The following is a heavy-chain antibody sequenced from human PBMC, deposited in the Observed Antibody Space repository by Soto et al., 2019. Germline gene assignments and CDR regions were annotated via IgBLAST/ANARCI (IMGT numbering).Heavy chain of an antibody. D-gene: IGHD3-3*01. Sequence: ASVKVSCKASGYTFTSYAMHWVRQAPGQRLEWMGWIKAGNGNTKYSQKFQGRVTITRDTSASTAYMELSSLRSEDTAVYYCARPTIQRYDFWSGNYYYYGMDVWGQGTTVTVSS. CDR2: IKAGNGNT. V-gene: IGHV1-3*01. CDR1: GYTFTSYA. J-gene: IGHJ6*02. CDR3: ARPTIQRYDFWSGNYYYYGMDV.